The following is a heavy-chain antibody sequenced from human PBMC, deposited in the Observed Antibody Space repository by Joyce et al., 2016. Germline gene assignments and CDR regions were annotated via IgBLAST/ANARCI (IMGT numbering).Heavy chain of an antibody. Sequence: QLVESGGGVVKPGGSLRLSCEASGSIFSSSSMGWFRQAPGKGMEWVASISGTSYYIFHAETVRGRFTVARDNAKKTLYLQMNSLRAEDSAVFYCARGGISYYYAMDVWGQGTTVTVSS. V-gene: IGHV3-21*01. CDR3: ARGGISYYYAMDV. D-gene: IGHD3-16*01. J-gene: IGHJ6*02. CDR2: ISGTSYYI. CDR1: GSIFSSSS.